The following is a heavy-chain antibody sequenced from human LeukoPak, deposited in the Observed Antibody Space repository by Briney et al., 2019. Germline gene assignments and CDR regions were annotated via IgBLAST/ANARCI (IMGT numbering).Heavy chain of an antibody. CDR2: INPNCGGK. CDR1: GYTFTSYD. J-gene: IGHJ5*02. V-gene: IGHV1-2*02. D-gene: IGHD1-1*01. Sequence: GASVKVSCKASGYTFTSYDINWLRQAPGQGLEWMGWINPNCGGKNYAQKFQGRVTMTRHTSISTAYMELSRLRSDDTAVYYCARDPIPIVQLERQHWFDPWGQGTLVTVSS. CDR3: ARDPIPIVQLERQHWFDP.